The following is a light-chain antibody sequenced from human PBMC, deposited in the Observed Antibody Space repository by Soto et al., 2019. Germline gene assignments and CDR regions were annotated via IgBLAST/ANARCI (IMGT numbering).Light chain of an antibody. J-gene: IGKJ1*01. CDR3: QQYHSYWT. CDR2: DAS. V-gene: IGKV1-5*01. CDR1: QSISSW. Sequence: DIPMTQSPSTLSASVGDRVTITCRASQSISSWLAWYQQKPGKAPKLLICDASSLQSGVPSRFSGSGSGTEFTLTISSLQPDDFATYYCQQYHSYWTFGQGTKVEIK.